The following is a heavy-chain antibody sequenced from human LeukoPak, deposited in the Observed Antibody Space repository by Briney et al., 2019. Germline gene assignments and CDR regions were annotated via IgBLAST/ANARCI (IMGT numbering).Heavy chain of an antibody. CDR2: INHSGST. CDR3: GRGRIWTSNGHHRTYAYYFDY. CDR1: GGSFSGYY. Sequence: SETLSLTCAVYGGSFSGYYWSWIRQPPGKGLEWIGEINHSGSTNYNPSLKSRVTISVDTSKNQFSLKLSSVTAADTAVYYCGRGRIWTSNGHHRTYAYYFDYWGQGTLVTVSS. V-gene: IGHV4-34*01. J-gene: IGHJ4*02. D-gene: IGHD3/OR15-3a*01.